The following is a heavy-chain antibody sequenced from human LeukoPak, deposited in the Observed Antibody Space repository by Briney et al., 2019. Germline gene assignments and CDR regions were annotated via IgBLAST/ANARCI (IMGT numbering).Heavy chain of an antibody. CDR1: GYSISSGYY. CDR2: IYHSGRT. D-gene: IGHD3-3*02. J-gene: IGHJ5*02. CDR3: AREGSLAGWFDP. Sequence: SETLSLTCTVSGYSISSGYYWGWIRQPPGKGLEWIGSIYHSGRTFYNPSLKSRVTISVDTSKNQFSLKLTSVTAADTAVYYCAREGSLAGWFDPWGQGTLVTVSS. V-gene: IGHV4-38-2*02.